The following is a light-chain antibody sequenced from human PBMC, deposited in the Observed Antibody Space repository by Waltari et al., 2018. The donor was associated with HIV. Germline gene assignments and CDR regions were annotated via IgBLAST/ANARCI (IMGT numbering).Light chain of an antibody. V-gene: IGLV1-47*01. J-gene: IGLJ3*02. Sequence: QSVLTQPPSASGTPGTRVTISCSGSSSNIGSNYVYWYQQLPGTAPKLLIYRNNQRPSGVPDRFSGSKSGTSASLAISGLRSEDEADYYCAAWDDSLSGLVFGGGTKLTVL. CDR2: RNN. CDR3: AAWDDSLSGLV. CDR1: SSNIGSNY.